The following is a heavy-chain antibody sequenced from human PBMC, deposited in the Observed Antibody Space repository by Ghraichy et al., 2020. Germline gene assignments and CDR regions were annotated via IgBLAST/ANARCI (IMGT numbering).Heavy chain of an antibody. Sequence: LSLTCAASGFTFDDYAMHWVRQAPGKGLEWVSLISGDGGSTYYADSVKGRFTISRDNSKNSLYLQMNSLRTEDTALYYCAKARDGHNWGGDYWGQGTLVTVSS. D-gene: IGHD5-24*01. V-gene: IGHV3-43*02. CDR2: ISGDGGST. J-gene: IGHJ4*02. CDR1: GFTFDDYA. CDR3: AKARDGHNWGGDY.